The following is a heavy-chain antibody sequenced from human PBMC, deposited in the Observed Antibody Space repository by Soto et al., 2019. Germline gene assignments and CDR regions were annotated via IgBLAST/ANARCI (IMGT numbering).Heavy chain of an antibody. CDR2: TSAYNGNT. CDR1: GYTFTSYG. V-gene: IGHV1-18*01. Sequence: ASVKVSCKASGYTFTSYGISWVRQAPGQGLEWMGWTSAYNGNTNYAQKLQGRVTMTTDTSTSTAYMELRSLRSDDTAVYYCARVIGDVDTAMVQGDWFDPWGQGTLVTVSS. D-gene: IGHD5-18*01. J-gene: IGHJ5*02. CDR3: ARVIGDVDTAMVQGDWFDP.